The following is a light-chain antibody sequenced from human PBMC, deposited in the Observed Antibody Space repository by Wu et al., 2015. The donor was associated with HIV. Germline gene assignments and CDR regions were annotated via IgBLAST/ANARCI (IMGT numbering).Light chain of an antibody. CDR1: QSITYY. CDR3: QQSSSLYT. CDR2: AAS. V-gene: IGKV1-39*01. Sequence: DIQMTQSPSSLSASVGDRVTITCRASQSITYYLNWYQQKPGKAPKLLIYAASSLQTRVPSRFSGSGSGTDFTLTISSLQPEDFATYYCQQSSSLYTFGQGTKLEIK. J-gene: IGKJ2*01.